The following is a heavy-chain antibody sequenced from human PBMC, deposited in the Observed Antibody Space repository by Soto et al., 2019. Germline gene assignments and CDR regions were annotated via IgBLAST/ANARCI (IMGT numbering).Heavy chain of an antibody. D-gene: IGHD6-13*01. J-gene: IGHJ6*02. CDR3: ARVQHNKSSSWSPVVYGMDV. CDR1: GGTFSSYA. CDR2: IIPIFGTA. V-gene: IGHV1-69*06. Sequence: QVQLVQSGAEVKKPGSSVKFSCKASGGTFSSYAISWVRQAPGHGLEWLGGIIPIFGTANYAQKFQGRVTITADKSTSTAYMEPSSLRSEDTAVYDCARVQHNKSSSWSPVVYGMDVCGQGTPFTVYS.